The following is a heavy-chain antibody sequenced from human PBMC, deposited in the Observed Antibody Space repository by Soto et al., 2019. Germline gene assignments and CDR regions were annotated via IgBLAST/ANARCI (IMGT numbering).Heavy chain of an antibody. Sequence: LRLSCAASGFTFGSYWMSWVRQAPGKGLEWLAVISYDGSNKYYADSVKGRFTISRDNSKNTLYLQMNSLRAEDTAVYYCATFGGLGELSLWGQGTLVTVSS. J-gene: IGHJ4*02. CDR3: ATFGGLGELSL. V-gene: IGHV3-30*03. D-gene: IGHD3-16*02. CDR1: GFTFGSYW. CDR2: ISYDGSNK.